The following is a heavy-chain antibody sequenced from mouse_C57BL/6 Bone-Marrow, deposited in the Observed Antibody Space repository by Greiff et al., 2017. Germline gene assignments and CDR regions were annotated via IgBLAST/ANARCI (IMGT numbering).Heavy chain of an antibody. CDR3: TRPYYSNYWYFDD. Sequence: QVQLQQPGAELVKPGASVKMSCKASGYTFTSYWITWVKQRPGQGLEWIGDIYPGSGSTNYNEKFKSKATLTVNTSSNTAYMQLSILTAEDSAVYYCTRPYYSNYWYFDDWGTGTTVTVSS. J-gene: IGHJ1*03. CDR2: IYPGSGST. V-gene: IGHV1-55*01. D-gene: IGHD2-5*01. CDR1: GYTFTSYW.